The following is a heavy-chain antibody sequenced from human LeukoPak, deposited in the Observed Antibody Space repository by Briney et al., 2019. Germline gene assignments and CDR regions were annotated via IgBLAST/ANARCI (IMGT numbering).Heavy chain of an antibody. CDR3: ARAAGGYCSGGSCQDYFDY. J-gene: IGHJ4*02. CDR1: GFTFSYYS. D-gene: IGHD2-15*01. CDR2: ISSSSKYK. V-gene: IGHV3-21*01. Sequence: GGSLRLSCAASGFTFSYYSMNWVRQAPGKGLEWVSSISSSSKYKYYADSVKGRFTISRENAKNSLYLQMNSLRAGDTAVYYCARAAGGYCSGGSCQDYFDYWGQGTLVTVSS.